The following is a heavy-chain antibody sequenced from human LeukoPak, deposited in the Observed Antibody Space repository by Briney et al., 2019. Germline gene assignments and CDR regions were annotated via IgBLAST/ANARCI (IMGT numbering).Heavy chain of an antibody. CDR3: AGLKIDSYYMDV. CDR1: GGSISSIVFY. CDR2: IYYSGST. J-gene: IGHJ6*03. D-gene: IGHD2-21*01. V-gene: IGHV4-39*01. Sequence: PSETLSLTCAVSGGSISSIVFYWGWIRQPPGKGLEWIGSIYYSGSTYYNPSLKSRVTISVDTSKNQFSLKLSSVTAADTAVYYCAGLKIDSYYMDVWGKGTTVTVSS.